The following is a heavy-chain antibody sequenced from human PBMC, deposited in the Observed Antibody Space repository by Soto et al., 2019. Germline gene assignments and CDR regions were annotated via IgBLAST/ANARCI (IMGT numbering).Heavy chain of an antibody. D-gene: IGHD5-12*01. V-gene: IGHV4-30-4*01. CDR2: IYYSGST. Sequence: LSLTCTVSGGSISSGDYYWSWIRLPPGKGLEWIGYIYYSGSTYYNPSLKSRVTISVDTSKNQFSLKLSSVTAADTAVYYCARGEERYSGYDYPRYMDVWGKGTKVTVSS. CDR1: GGSISSGDYY. CDR3: ARGEERYSGYDYPRYMDV. J-gene: IGHJ6*03.